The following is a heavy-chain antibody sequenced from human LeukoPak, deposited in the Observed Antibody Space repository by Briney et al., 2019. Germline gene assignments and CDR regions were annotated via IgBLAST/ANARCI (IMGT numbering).Heavy chain of an antibody. Sequence: KSSETLSLTCTVSGASISSYFWSWIRQPAGKGLEWLGRIYTSGSTNYSPSLKSRLTMSVDTSRNQFSLRLSSVTAADTAVYYCARNMGPAAGNFDYWGQRTLVTVSS. CDR3: ARNMGPAAGNFDY. V-gene: IGHV4-4*07. CDR2: IYTSGST. CDR1: GASISSYF. D-gene: IGHD6-13*01. J-gene: IGHJ4*02.